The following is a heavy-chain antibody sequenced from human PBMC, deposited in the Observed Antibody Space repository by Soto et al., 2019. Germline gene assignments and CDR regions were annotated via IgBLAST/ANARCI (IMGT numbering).Heavy chain of an antibody. CDR3: AKDHYGSGKLLYYFVMDL. J-gene: IGHJ6*02. D-gene: IGHD3-10*01. CDR1: EFTFSSYA. Sequence: GGSLRLSCAAPEFTFSSYAMSWARQAPGKGLEWVSAISGSGGSTYYADSVKGRLTISRDNSKNLLYLQMNSLRAEDPAVYYFAKDHYGSGKLLYYFVMDLWGQGTTVTVTS. V-gene: IGHV3-23*01. CDR2: ISGSGGST.